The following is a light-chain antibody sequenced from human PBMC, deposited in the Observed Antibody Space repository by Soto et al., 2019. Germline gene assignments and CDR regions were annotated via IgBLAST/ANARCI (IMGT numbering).Light chain of an antibody. CDR2: AAS. Sequence: DIQMTQSPSSVSASVGDRVTITCRATQDIRSWVAWYQQKPGKAPKFLIFAASSLQSGVPSRFSGSGSGTEFTLTITSLQPEDFATYYCQQANSVPRTFGGGTKVEIK. CDR3: QQANSVPRT. CDR1: QDIRSW. J-gene: IGKJ4*01. V-gene: IGKV1-12*01.